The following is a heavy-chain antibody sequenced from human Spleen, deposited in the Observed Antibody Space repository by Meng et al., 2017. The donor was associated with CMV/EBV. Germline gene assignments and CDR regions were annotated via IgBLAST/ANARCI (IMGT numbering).Heavy chain of an antibody. V-gene: IGHV3-23*03. J-gene: IGHJ4*02. CDR3: AKGGLAAAGYFDY. CDR2: IYSGGSST. CDR1: GFTFSSYA. D-gene: IGHD6-13*01. Sequence: GGSLRLSCAASGFTFSSYAMSWVRQAPGKGLEWVSLIYSGGSSTYYADSVKGRFTISRDNSKNTLYLQMNSLRAEDTAVYYCAKGGLAAAGYFDYWGQGTLVTVSS.